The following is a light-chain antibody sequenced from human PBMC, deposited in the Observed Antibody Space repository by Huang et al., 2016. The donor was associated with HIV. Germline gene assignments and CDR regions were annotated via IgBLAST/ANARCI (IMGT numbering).Light chain of an antibody. J-gene: IGKJ2*01. CDR1: QSVTSNY. V-gene: IGKV3-20*01. CDR2: GAS. Sequence: EIVLTQSPDTLSLSPGERAILSCRASQSVTSNYLAWYQQKRDQAPRLLIYGASNGATAGPDRFSGSGSGTEFTLTISRLAPEDFAVYFCQQYATSPYTFGQGTQLEI. CDR3: QQYATSPYT.